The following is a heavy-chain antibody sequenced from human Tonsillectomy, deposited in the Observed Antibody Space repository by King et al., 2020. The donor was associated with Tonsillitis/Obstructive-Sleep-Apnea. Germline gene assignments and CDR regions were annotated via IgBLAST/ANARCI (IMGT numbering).Heavy chain of an antibody. V-gene: IGHV4-39*01. CDR1: GGSISSSSYY. D-gene: IGHD4-17*01. CDR2: IFYSGST. J-gene: IGHJ5*02. CDR3: ATHGDYVAPGWFDP. Sequence: QLQESGPGLVKPSETLSLTCTVSGGSISSSSYYWGWIRQPPGKGLEWIGSIFYSGSTYYNPSLKSRVTIPVDTSKNQFSLKLSSVTAADTAVYYCATHGDYVAPGWFDPWGQGTLVTVSS.